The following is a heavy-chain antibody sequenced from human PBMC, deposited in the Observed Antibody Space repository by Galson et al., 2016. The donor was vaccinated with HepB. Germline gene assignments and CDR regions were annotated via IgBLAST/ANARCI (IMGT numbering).Heavy chain of an antibody. D-gene: IGHD3-3*01. CDR3: GRGLRNDFWSGYYYGMDV. V-gene: IGHV4-34*01. Sequence: SETLSLTCAVYGGSLSGFCWSWIRQPPGKGLEWIGEINHSGTTKYNPSLKSRVIISLDTSKNQFSLSLSPVTAADTAVYSCGRGLRNDFWSGYYYGMDVWGQGTTVTV. J-gene: IGHJ6*02. CDR1: GGSLSGFC. CDR2: INHSGTT.